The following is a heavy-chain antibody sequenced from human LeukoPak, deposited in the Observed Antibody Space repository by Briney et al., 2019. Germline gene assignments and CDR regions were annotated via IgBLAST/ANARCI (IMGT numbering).Heavy chain of an antibody. CDR1: GFTFSSHW. CDR3: ARDDYGGTNC. J-gene: IGHJ4*02. D-gene: IGHD4/OR15-4a*01. V-gene: IGHV3-7*01. CDR2: IKQDGSEK. Sequence: GWSLRLSCAASGFTFSSHWMSWVRQAPGKGLEWVANIKQDGSEKYYVDSVKGRFTISRDNAKNSLYPQINGLRTEDTAVYYCARDDYGGTNCWGQGTLVTVSS.